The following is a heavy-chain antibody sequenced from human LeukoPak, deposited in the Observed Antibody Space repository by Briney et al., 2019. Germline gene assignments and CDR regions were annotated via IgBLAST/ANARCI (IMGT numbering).Heavy chain of an antibody. V-gene: IGHV4-4*07. CDR2: IYTSGST. D-gene: IGHD6-13*01. CDR3: ASGQLAPYYYYYYMDV. Sequence: SETLSLTCTVSGGSISSYYWSWIRQPAGKGLEGIGRIYTSGSTNYNPSLTSRVTMSVDTSKNQFSLTLSSVTAAYTAVYYCASGQLAPYYYYYYMDVWGKGTTVTVSS. CDR1: GGSISSYY. J-gene: IGHJ6*03.